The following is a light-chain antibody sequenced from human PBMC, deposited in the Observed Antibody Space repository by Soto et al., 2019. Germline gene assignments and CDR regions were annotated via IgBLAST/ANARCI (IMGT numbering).Light chain of an antibody. Sequence: QSALTQPPSASGSPGQSVTISCTGTSSDVGGYNYVSWYQQHPGKAPKFMIYEVSKRPSGVPDRFSGSKSGNTASLTVSGLQAEDEADYYCSSYAGSNNVKFGGGTKLTVL. CDR2: EVS. CDR3: SSYAGSNNVK. J-gene: IGLJ3*02. CDR1: SSDVGGYNY. V-gene: IGLV2-8*01.